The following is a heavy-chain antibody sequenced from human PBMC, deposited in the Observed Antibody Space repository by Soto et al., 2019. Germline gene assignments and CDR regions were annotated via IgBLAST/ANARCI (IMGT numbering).Heavy chain of an antibody. V-gene: IGHV4-38-2*01. CDR1: GYSISRGFY. J-gene: IGHJ6*02. D-gene: IGHD4-4*01. CDR2: IYHSGST. CDR3: AKYSEDYYSGMDV. Sequence: SETLSLTCAVSGYSISRGFYWGWIRQPPGQGLEWIENIYHSGSTYYNPSLKSRVTISVDTPKNHLSLRLTYVTAADTAIYYCAKYSEDYYSGMDVWGQGTTVTVSS.